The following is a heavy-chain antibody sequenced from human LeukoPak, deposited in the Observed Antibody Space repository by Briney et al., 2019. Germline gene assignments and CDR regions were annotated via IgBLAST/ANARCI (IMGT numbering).Heavy chain of an antibody. V-gene: IGHV3-30-3*01. CDR3: ARDVETSGWYGYSGY. CDR2: ISYDGSNT. Sequence: GGSLRLSCAASGLTFSTYAMHWVRQAPGKGLEWVAVISYDGSNTYSADSVKGRFTISRDNSKNTLFLQMSSLTPEDTAVYYCARDVETSGWYGYSGYWGQGSLVTVSS. J-gene: IGHJ4*02. CDR1: GLTFSTYA. D-gene: IGHD6-19*01.